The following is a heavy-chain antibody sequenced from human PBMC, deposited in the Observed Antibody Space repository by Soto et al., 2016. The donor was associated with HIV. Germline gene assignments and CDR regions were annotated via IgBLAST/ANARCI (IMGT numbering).Heavy chain of an antibody. Sequence: QVQLLQSGAEVKKPGSSVKVSCKASGGSSGNYAFSWVRQAPGQGLEWMGGIIPVLSITTTAQKFQGRVTITADRSTRTVYMEMTSLRSEDTGVYYCARSLGDYSGNFD. D-gene: IGHD1-26*01. CDR3: ARSLGDYSGNFD. CDR1: GGSSGNYA. V-gene: IGHV1-69*10. CDR2: IIPVLSIT. J-gene: IGHJ4*01.